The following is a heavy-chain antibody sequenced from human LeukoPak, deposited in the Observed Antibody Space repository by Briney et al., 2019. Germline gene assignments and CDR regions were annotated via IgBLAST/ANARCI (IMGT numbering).Heavy chain of an antibody. J-gene: IGHJ2*01. V-gene: IGHV3-74*01. D-gene: IGHD3-3*02. Sequence: GGSLRLSCVTSGFTFSSYWMHWVRQVPGKGLAWVARDGTDISYADSVKGRFTISRDNAKNTLYLQMNSLRAEDTAVYFCARGKFSTNWTFDLWGRGTRVTVSS. CDR1: GFTFSSYW. CDR2: DGTDI. CDR3: ARGKFSTNWTFDL.